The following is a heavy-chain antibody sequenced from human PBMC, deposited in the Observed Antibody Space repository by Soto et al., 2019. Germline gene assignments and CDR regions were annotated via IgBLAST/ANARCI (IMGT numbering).Heavy chain of an antibody. Sequence: SVKVSCKASGGTFSSYAISWLRQAPGQGLEWMGGIIPIFGTANYAQKFQGRVTITADKSTSTAYMELSSLRSEDTAVYYCARSIGSYGPFDYWGQGTLVTVSS. CDR2: IIPIFGTA. CDR3: ARSIGSYGPFDY. V-gene: IGHV1-69*06. CDR1: GGTFSSYA. J-gene: IGHJ4*02. D-gene: IGHD5-18*01.